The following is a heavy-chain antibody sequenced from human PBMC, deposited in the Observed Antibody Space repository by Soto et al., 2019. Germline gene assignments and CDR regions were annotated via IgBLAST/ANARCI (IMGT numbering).Heavy chain of an antibody. D-gene: IGHD3-3*01. J-gene: IGHJ6*02. CDR3: GRQYDFWNPYYYTMDV. CDR2: IYYTGHT. CDR1: GDAVSSVSYY. V-gene: IGHV4-39*01. Sequence: PSETLSLTCTVSGDAVSSVSYYWGWVRQPPGKGLEWIGNIYYTGHTFYNPSLKSRVTISVDKSKNQFSLNLTSVTAADTAVYFCGRQYDFWNPYYYTMDVWGQGTTVTVSS.